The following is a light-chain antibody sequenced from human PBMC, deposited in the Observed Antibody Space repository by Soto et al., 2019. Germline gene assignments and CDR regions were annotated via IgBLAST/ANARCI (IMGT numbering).Light chain of an antibody. V-gene: IGKV3-15*01. Sequence: ETVMTQSPATLSVSPGERATLSCRASQNVNSNLAWYQQKPGQAPRLLIYAASTRAAGTPARFRGSGSGTEFILTISSLQSEDFAVYYCQHYDNWPPWTFGQGTKVEIK. CDR1: QNVNSN. CDR3: QHYDNWPPWT. CDR2: AAS. J-gene: IGKJ1*01.